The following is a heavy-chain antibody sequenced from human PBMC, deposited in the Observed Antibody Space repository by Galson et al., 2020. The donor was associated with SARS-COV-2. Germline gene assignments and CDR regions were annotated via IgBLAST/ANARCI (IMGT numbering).Heavy chain of an antibody. CDR1: GDSISSDYY. V-gene: IGHV4-30-4*01. J-gene: IGHJ6*02. CDR3: ARWRDGYLYYYGMDV. CDR2: IYYSGST. Sequence: ASETLSLTCTVSGDSISSDYYWSWIRQPPGKGLEWIGHIYYSGSTYYNPSLKSRVTISIDTSKNQFSLKLSSVTAADTAVYYCARWRDGYLYYYGMDVWGQGTTVTVSS. D-gene: IGHD5-12*01.